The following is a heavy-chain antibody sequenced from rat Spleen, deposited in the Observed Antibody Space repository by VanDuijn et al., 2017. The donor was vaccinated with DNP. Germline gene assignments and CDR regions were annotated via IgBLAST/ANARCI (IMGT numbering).Heavy chain of an antibody. Sequence: EVQLVESGGGLVQPGRSLKLSCAASGFTFSDYNMAWVRQAPKKGLEWVASITTGGGYTYYRDSVKGRFTISRDNAKSTLYLQMDSLRSEDTATYYCARLGWPFDYWGQGVMVTVSS. D-gene: IGHD1-4*01. CDR1: GFTFSDYN. CDR3: ARLGWPFDY. V-gene: IGHV5-25*01. J-gene: IGHJ2*01. CDR2: ITTGGGYT.